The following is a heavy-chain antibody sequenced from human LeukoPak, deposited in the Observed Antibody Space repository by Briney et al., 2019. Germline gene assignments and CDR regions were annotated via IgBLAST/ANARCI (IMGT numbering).Heavy chain of an antibody. J-gene: IGHJ4*02. V-gene: IGHV3-11*01. CDR2: ISSSGSSI. Sequence: GGSLRLSCAASGFIFSDYYMSWIRQAPGKGLEWVSYISSSGSSIYYADSVKGRFTISRDNAKDSLYLQMNSLRAEETAVYYCARDPGSGYEEHFDYWGQGTLVTVSS. CDR1: GFIFSDYY. CDR3: ARDPGSGYEEHFDY. D-gene: IGHD5-12*01.